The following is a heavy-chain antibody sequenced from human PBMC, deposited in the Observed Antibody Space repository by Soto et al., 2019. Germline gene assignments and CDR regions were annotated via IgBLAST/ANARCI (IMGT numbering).Heavy chain of an antibody. CDR3: ARGAAAGADYGMDV. V-gene: IGHV3-30-3*01. D-gene: IGHD6-13*01. CDR2: ISYDGSNK. Sequence: QVQLVESGGGVVQPGRSLRLSCAASGFTFSSYAMHWVRQAPGKGLEWVAVISYDGSNKYYADSVKGRFTISRDNSKNTLYLQMNSLRAEDTAVYYCARGAAAGADYGMDVWGQGTTVTVS. CDR1: GFTFSSYA. J-gene: IGHJ6*02.